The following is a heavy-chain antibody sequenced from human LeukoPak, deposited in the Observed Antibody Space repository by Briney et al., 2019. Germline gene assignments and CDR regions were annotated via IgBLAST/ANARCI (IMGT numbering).Heavy chain of an antibody. CDR3: ARDLPDTAMVKVYYFDY. V-gene: IGHV4-39*07. CDR1: GGSISSSSYY. D-gene: IGHD5-18*01. J-gene: IGHJ4*02. Sequence: SETLSLTCTVSGGSISSSSYYWGWIRQPPGKGLEWIGSIYYSGSTYYNPSLKSRVTISVGTSKNQFSLKLSSVTAADTAVYYCARDLPDTAMVKVYYFDYWGQGTLVTVSS. CDR2: IYYSGST.